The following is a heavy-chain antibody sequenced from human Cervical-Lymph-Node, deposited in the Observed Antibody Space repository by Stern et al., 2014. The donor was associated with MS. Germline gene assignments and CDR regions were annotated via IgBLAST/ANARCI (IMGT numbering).Heavy chain of an antibody. D-gene: IGHD2-15*01. Sequence: VQLVESGAEVKDPGASVKVSCKASGSSFISHAMHWVRPAPGQPFEWMGWLTGDNGNTNYSQKLQGRVPLTRDKTTSTAYMELSSLTSEDTAVYYCARAGYCSPSTCSDAFDIWGQGTMVTVSS. CDR2: LTGDNGNT. J-gene: IGHJ3*02. CDR1: GSSFISHA. CDR3: ARAGYCSPSTCSDAFDI. V-gene: IGHV1-3*01.